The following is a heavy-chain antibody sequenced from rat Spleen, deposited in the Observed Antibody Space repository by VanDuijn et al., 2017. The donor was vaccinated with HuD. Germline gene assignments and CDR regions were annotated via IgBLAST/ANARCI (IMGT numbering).Heavy chain of an antibody. J-gene: IGHJ3*01. CDR1: GYSITNSYR. CDR3: ARSEGVHYNLPFAY. D-gene: IGHD1-5*01. Sequence: EVQLQESGPGLVKPSQSLSLTCSVTGYSITNSYRWNWIRKLPGNKLDWMGYINSAGSTVYNPSLKSRISITRDTSKNQLFLQVNSVTAEDTATYYCARSEGVHYNLPFAYWGQGTLVTVSS. V-gene: IGHV3-3*01. CDR2: INSAGST.